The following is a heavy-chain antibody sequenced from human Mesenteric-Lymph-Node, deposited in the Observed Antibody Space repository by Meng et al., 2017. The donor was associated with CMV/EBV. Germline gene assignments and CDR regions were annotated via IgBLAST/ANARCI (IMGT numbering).Heavy chain of an antibody. CDR2: MSYSGGT. V-gene: IGHV4-59*01. J-gene: IGHJ5*01. CDR3: GRGRSTSARVDS. D-gene: IGHD3-10*01. Sequence: SETLSLTCTVSDGSISSYFWSWIRQPPGKGLEWIGYMSYSGGTNYNSSLKSRVTFSIDMSKNQFSLKMTSVTAADTAVYYCGRGRSTSARVDSWGQGTLVTVSS. CDR1: DGSISSYF.